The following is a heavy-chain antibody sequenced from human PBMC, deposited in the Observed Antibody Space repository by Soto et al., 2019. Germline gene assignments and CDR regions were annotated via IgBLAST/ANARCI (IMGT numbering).Heavy chain of an antibody. V-gene: IGHV1-18*01. D-gene: IGHD3-10*01. CDR1: GYTFTSYG. CDR2: ISAYNGNT. Sequence: ASVKVSCKASGYTFTSYGISWVRQAPGQGLEWMGWISAYNGNTNYAQKLQGRVTMTTDTSTSTAYMELRSLRSDDTAVYYCASNYYGSGSWDNAFDIWGQGTMVTVSS. J-gene: IGHJ3*02. CDR3: ASNYYGSGSWDNAFDI.